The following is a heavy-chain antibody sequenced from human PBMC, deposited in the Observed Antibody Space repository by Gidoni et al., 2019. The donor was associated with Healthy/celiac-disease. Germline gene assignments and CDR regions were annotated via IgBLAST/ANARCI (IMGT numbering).Heavy chain of an antibody. V-gene: IGHV4-38-2*01. CDR3: ARVAPGTNFDY. CDR2: IYHSGRT. CDR1: GYSISSGYY. D-gene: IGHD2-8*01. Sequence: QVQLQESGPGLVKPSETLSLTCAVSGYSISSGYYWGWIRQPPGKGLEWIGSIYHSGRTYYNPSLKSRVTISVDTSKNQFSLKLSSVTAADTAVYYCARVAPGTNFDYWGQGTLVTVSS. J-gene: IGHJ4*02.